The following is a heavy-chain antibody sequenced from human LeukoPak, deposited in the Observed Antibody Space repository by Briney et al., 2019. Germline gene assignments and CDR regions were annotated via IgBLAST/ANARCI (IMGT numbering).Heavy chain of an antibody. CDR2: INHSGST. CDR1: GGSFSGYY. J-gene: IGHJ3*02. D-gene: IGHD2-2*01. CDR3: ARRIRGYCSSTSCYGHSPYAFDI. Sequence: SETLSLTCAVYGGSFSGYYWSWIRQPPGKGLEWIGEINHSGSTNYNPSLKSRVTISVDTSKNQFPLKLSSVTAADTAVYYCARRIRGYCSSTSCYGHSPYAFDIWGQGTMVTVSS. V-gene: IGHV4-34*01.